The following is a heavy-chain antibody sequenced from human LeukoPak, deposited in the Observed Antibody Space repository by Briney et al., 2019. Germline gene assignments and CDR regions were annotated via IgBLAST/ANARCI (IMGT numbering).Heavy chain of an antibody. CDR2: IIPIFGTA. CDR3: AREADYYDQQAYNWFDP. CDR1: GGTFSSYA. J-gene: IGHJ5*02. Sequence: SVKVSCKASGGTFSSYAISWVRQAPGQGLEWMGGIIPIFGTANYAQKFQGRVTITTDESTSTAYMELSSLRSEDTAVYYCAREADYYDQQAYNWFDPRGQGTLVTVSS. D-gene: IGHD3-22*01. V-gene: IGHV1-69*05.